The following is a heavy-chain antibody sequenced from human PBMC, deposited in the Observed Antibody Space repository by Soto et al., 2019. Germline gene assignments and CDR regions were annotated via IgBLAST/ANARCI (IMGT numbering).Heavy chain of an antibody. CDR2: INHSGST. Sequence: QVQLQQWGAGLLKPSETLSLTCAVYGGSFSGYYWSWIRQPPVKGLEWIGEINHSGSTNYNPSLKSRVTISVDTSKNQFSPKLSSVTAEDTAVYYCARLNCSNTSCSLDYWGQGTLVTVCS. V-gene: IGHV4-34*01. J-gene: IGHJ4*02. CDR3: ARLNCSNTSCSLDY. CDR1: GGSFSGYY. D-gene: IGHD2-2*01.